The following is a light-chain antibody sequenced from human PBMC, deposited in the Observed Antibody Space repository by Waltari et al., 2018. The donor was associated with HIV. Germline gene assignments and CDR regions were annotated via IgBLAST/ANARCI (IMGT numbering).Light chain of an antibody. J-gene: IGKJ1*01. V-gene: IGKV1-16*01. CDR3: QQYNSYPQT. CDR2: GAS. CDR1: QGIINF. Sequence: DIQMTQSPASLSASVGDRVTITCRASQGIINFLAWFQQKPGKAPKSLIFGASSLHAGVPSRFSGSGSGTEFTLTISNLQPEDFATYYCQQYNSYPQTFAQGTKV.